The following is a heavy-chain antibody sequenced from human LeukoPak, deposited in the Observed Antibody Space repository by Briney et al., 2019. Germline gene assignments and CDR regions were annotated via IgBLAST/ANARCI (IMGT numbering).Heavy chain of an antibody. Sequence: GGSLRLSCAASGFTFSSYGMHWVRQAPGKGLEWMAFIRFDGTNQYYADSVKGRFTISRDNSKNTLYLQMNSLRADDAAVYYCAKDRGTWSYTDYWGQGTLVTVSS. CDR1: GFTFSSYG. CDR2: IRFDGTNQ. J-gene: IGHJ4*02. D-gene: IGHD6-13*01. CDR3: AKDRGTWSYTDY. V-gene: IGHV3-30*02.